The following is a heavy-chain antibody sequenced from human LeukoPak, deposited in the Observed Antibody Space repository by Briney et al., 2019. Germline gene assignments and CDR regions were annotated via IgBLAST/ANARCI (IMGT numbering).Heavy chain of an antibody. CDR1: GFTFNTFN. CDR3: ARGHYDVLAASYKWTPDY. V-gene: IGHV3-21*01. D-gene: IGHD3-9*01. CDR2: ITSGGDYI. J-gene: IGHJ4*02. Sequence: GSLRLSFAASGFTFNTFNMNWVRRAPGKGREWVSSITSGGDYIYYADSVKGRFTTSRDNAKNSLSLQLNSLRVEDTAVYYCARGHYDVLAASYKWTPDYWGQGTLVTVSS.